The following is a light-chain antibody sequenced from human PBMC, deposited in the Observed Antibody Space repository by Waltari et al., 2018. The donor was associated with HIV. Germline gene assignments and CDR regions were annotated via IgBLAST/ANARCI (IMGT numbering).Light chain of an antibody. Sequence: EIVLTQSPATLSVSPGERATLSCRASQSVNNNLAWYQQKPGQVPRLLIYGASTRDTGIPARFSGSGSGTEFTLTLSSLQSEDFAVYYCQQYNFWPPLTFGGGTKVEIK. V-gene: IGKV3-15*01. CDR3: QQYNFWPPLT. CDR1: QSVNNN. CDR2: GAS. J-gene: IGKJ4*01.